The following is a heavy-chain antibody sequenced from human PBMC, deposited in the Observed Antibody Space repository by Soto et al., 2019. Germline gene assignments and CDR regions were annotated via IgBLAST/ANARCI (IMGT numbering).Heavy chain of an antibody. J-gene: IGHJ4*02. D-gene: IGHD3-16*01. CDR2: IRRNAYGGTT. V-gene: IGHV3-49*04. CDR3: TRASSLDFDF. Sequence: PGGSLRLSCTTSGFTFGDYALSWVRQAPGKGLEWVGFIRRNAYGGTTDYAASVKGRFTISRDDSKSIAYLQMNSRRTEDTALYYCTRASSLDFDFWGQGTLVTVS. CDR1: GFTFGDYA.